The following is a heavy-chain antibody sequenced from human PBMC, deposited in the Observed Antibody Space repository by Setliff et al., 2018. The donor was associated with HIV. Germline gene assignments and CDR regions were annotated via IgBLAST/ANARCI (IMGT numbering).Heavy chain of an antibody. V-gene: IGHV1-18*04. CDR2: ISVYNGQT. CDR3: ARGHHFYWYFDL. J-gene: IGHJ2*01. CDR1: GFILTSNY. Sequence: ASVKVSCKASGFILTSNYMHWVRQAPGQGLEWVGWISVYNGQTLYAQKVQDRITVTMDIPKDTAYMELRGLTPDDTAVYYCARGHHFYWYFDLWGPGTLVTVS.